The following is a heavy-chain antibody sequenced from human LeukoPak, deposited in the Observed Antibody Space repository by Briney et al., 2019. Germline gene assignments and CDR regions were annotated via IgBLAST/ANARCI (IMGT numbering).Heavy chain of an antibody. V-gene: IGHV3-23*01. J-gene: IGHJ4*02. CDR3: AKDRGRYYDSNGYYWGYYFDS. D-gene: IGHD3-22*01. Sequence: GGSLRLSCAASVFTFNTYPVNWPRHAPGKALEWVSSITGSGYATYYADSVKGRFTISRHNSKNTLYLQMSSLSAEDTAVYYCAKDRGRYYDSNGYYWGYYFDSWGQGILATVST. CDR1: VFTFNTYP. CDR2: ITGSGYAT.